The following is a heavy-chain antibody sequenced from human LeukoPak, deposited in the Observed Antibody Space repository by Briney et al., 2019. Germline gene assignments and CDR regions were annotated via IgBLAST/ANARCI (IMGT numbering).Heavy chain of an antibody. CDR1: GFTFSSYW. D-gene: IGHD5-18*01. CDR2: IKQDGSQK. Sequence: GGSLRLSCAASGFTFSSYWMSWVRQAPGKGLEWVANIKQDGSQKCYVDSVKGRFTISRDNSKNTLYLQMNSLRAEDTAVYYCAAVDVDTAFPWGQGTLVTVSS. J-gene: IGHJ5*02. V-gene: IGHV3-7*03. CDR3: AAVDVDTAFP.